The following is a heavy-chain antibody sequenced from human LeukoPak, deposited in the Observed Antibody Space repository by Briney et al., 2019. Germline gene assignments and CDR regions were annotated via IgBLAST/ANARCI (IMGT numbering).Heavy chain of an antibody. CDR3: ARATYYDILTPHADY. CDR2: VSPYNDNT. CDR1: GYTFTSYG. D-gene: IGHD3-9*01. Sequence: ASVKVSCKASGYTFTSYGVSWVRQAPGQGLEWMGWVSPYNDNTNYAQNLQGRVTMTTDTSTSTAYMELRSLRSDGTAVYYCARATYYDILTPHADYWGQGTLVTVSS. V-gene: IGHV1-18*01. J-gene: IGHJ4*02.